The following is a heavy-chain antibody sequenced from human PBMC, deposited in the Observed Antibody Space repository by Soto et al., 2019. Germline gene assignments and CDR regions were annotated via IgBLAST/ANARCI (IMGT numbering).Heavy chain of an antibody. CDR1: GYTFSDHY. D-gene: IGHD3-10*01. Sequence: MQLVESGGDLVQPGGSLKLSCVGSGYTFSDHYMDWVRQAPGKGLEWVGRIRNRGGGYITQYAEAVRGRFTVARDDSNHSLYLQMNSLKLEDTAVADCFRVASGQGFDIWGQGTVVTVSS. CDR2: IRNRGGGYIT. V-gene: IGHV3-72*01. J-gene: IGHJ3*02. CDR3: FRVASGQGFDI.